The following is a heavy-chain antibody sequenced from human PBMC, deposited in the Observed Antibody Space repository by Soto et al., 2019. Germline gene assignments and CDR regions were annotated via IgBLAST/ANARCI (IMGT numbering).Heavy chain of an antibody. CDR3: ARVTDYYGSGSYLPYFDY. CDR1: GGSISSGDYY. D-gene: IGHD3-10*01. CDR2: IYYSGST. J-gene: IGHJ4*02. Sequence: QVQLQESGPGLVKPSQTLSLTCTVSGGSISSGDYYWSWIRQPPGKGLEWIGYIYYSGSTYYNPSLKSRVTISVDTSKNQFSLKLSSVTAADTAVYYCARVTDYYGSGSYLPYFDYWGQGTLVTVS. V-gene: IGHV4-30-4*01.